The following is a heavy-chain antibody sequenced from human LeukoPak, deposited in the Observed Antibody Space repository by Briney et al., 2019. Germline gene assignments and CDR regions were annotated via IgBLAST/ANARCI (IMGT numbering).Heavy chain of an antibody. CDR1: GYTFTSYY. D-gene: IGHD5-18*01. Sequence: ASVKVSCKASGYTFTSYYMHWVRQAPGQGLEWMGVINPSGGSTSYAQKFQGRVTMTRDTFTSTVYMELSSLRSEDTAVYYCATGGYSYPVAYWGQGTLVTVSS. J-gene: IGHJ4*02. CDR3: ATGGYSYPVAY. CDR2: INPSGGST. V-gene: IGHV1-46*01.